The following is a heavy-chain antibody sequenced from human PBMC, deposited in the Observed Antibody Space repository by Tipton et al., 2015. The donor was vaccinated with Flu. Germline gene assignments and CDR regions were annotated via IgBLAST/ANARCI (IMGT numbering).Heavy chain of an antibody. D-gene: IGHD1-26*01. J-gene: IGHJ3*02. CDR1: GASISSNGYY. V-gene: IGHV4-38-2*02. Sequence: TLSLTCTVSGASISSNGYYWGWIRQSPGTGLQWIATIIQSGNAYYNPSLRSRVTISVDTTKNLFSLNLSSVTATDTAVYYCARALNSGREYTFDIWGRGTVATVSS. CDR2: IIQSGNA. CDR3: ARALNSGREYTFDI.